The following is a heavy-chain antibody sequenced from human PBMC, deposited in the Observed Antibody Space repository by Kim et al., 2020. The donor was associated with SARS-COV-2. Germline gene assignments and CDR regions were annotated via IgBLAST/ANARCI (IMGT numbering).Heavy chain of an antibody. CDR2: MNPNSGNT. D-gene: IGHD3-10*01. CDR3: ARGVRGVMLFHYYYYMDV. CDR1: GYTFTSYD. Sequence: ASVKVSCKASGYTFTSYDINWVRQATGQGLEWMGWMNPNSGNTGYAQKFQGRVTMTRNTSISTAYMELSSLRSEDTAVYYCARGVRGVMLFHYYYYMDVWGKGTTVTVSS. J-gene: IGHJ6*03. V-gene: IGHV1-8*01.